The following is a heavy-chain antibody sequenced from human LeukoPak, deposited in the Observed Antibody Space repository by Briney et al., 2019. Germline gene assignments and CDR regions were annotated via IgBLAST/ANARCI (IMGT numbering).Heavy chain of an antibody. CDR2: MNPNSGNT. J-gene: IGHJ3*02. Sequence: ASVKVSCKASGYTFTSYDINWVRQATGQGLEWMGWMNPNSGNTGYAQNFQGRVTMTRNTSISTAYMELSSLRSEDTAVYYCASVSYGLANRVAFDIWGQGTMVTVSS. V-gene: IGHV1-8*01. CDR1: GYTFTSYD. CDR3: ASVSYGLANRVAFDI. D-gene: IGHD5-18*01.